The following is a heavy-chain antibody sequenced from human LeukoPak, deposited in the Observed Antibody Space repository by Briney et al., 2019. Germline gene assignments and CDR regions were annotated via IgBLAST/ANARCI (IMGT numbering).Heavy chain of an antibody. CDR2: ISGSGGST. CDR1: GFTFSSYG. V-gene: IGHV3-23*01. J-gene: IGHJ3*02. D-gene: IGHD6-13*01. CDR3: AKGVAAAGVPIDDAFDI. Sequence: PGRSLRLSCAASGFTFSSYGMHWVRQAPGKGLEWVSAISGSGGSTYYADSVKGRFTISRDNSKNTLYLQMNSLRAEDTAVYYCAKGVAAAGVPIDDAFDIWGQGTMVTVSS.